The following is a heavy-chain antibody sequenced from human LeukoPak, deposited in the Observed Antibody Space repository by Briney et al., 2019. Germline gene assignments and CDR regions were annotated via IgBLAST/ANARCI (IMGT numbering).Heavy chain of an antibody. J-gene: IGHJ4*02. CDR3: SRRKYAYDRNGFYTENFFDT. CDR2: INYSGST. D-gene: IGHD3-22*01. V-gene: IGHV4-59*08. Sequence: SVTLSLTCTVSGGSISSYYWSWIRQPPGKGLEWIGYINYSGSTNYNPSLKSRVTMSVDTSKNQLSLRLTSVTAADTAVYFCSRRKYAYDRNGFYTENFFDTWGLGTLVTVAS. CDR1: GGSISSYY.